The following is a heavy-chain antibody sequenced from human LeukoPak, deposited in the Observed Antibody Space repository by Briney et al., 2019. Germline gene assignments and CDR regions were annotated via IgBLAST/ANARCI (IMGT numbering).Heavy chain of an antibody. CDR3: AMALGSKARFDY. J-gene: IGHJ4*02. CDR2: ISSNGGST. Sequence: GGSLRLSCAASGFTFSSYAMHWVRQAPGKGLEYVSAISSNGGSTYYANSVKGRFTISRDNSKDTLYLQMGSLRAEDMAVYYCAMALGSKARFDYWGQGTLVTVPS. V-gene: IGHV3-64*01. D-gene: IGHD3-16*01. CDR1: GFTFSSYA.